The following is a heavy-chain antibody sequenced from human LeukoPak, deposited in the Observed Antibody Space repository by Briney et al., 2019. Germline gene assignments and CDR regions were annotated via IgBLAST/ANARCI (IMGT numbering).Heavy chain of an antibody. CDR3: ARSKTPDYDILTGYYKAPDYFDY. Sequence: GGSLRLSCAASGFTFSSYSMNWVRQAPGKGLEWVSSISSSSSYIYYADSVKGRFTISRDNAKNSLYLQMNSLRAEDTAVYYCARSKTPDYDILTGYYKAPDYFDYWGQGTLVTVSS. J-gene: IGHJ4*02. CDR2: ISSSSSYI. CDR1: GFTFSSYS. V-gene: IGHV3-21*01. D-gene: IGHD3-9*01.